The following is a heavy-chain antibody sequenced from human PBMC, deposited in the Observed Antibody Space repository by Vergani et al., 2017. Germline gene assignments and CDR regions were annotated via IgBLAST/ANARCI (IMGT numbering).Heavy chain of an antibody. D-gene: IGHD3-3*01. Sequence: QVQLQESGPGLVKPSQTLSLTCTVSGGSISSGGYYWSWIRQHPGKGLEWVGYIYYSGSTYYNPSLKSRVTMSVDTSKNQFSLKLSSVTAADTAVYYCARESYYDFWSGYYHVTWGQGTLVTVSS. J-gene: IGHJ5*02. V-gene: IGHV4-31*03. CDR2: IYYSGST. CDR3: ARESYYDFWSGYYHVT. CDR1: GGSISSGGYY.